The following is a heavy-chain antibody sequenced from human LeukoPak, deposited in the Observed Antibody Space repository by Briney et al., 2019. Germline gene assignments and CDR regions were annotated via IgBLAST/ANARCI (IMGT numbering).Heavy chain of an antibody. V-gene: IGHV3-64D*09. CDR1: GFTFSSYA. CDR3: VKDGYNYGLDYFDY. J-gene: IGHJ4*02. Sequence: GGSLRLTCSASGFTFSSYAMHWVRQAPGRGLEYVSAISSNGGNTYYADSVKGRFTISRDNSKNTLYLQMSSLRAEDTAVYYCVKDGYNYGLDYFDYWGQGTLVTVSS. CDR2: ISSNGGNT. D-gene: IGHD5-18*01.